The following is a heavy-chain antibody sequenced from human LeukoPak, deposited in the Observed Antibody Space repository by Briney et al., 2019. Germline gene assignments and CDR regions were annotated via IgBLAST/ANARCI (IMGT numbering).Heavy chain of an antibody. Sequence: SETLSLTCTVSGGSIGSFYWSWIRQPPGKGLEWIGYIYYSGSTNYNPSLKSRVTISVDTSKNQFSLKLSSVTAADTAVYYCARDPGSNDFDYWGQGTLVTVSS. J-gene: IGHJ4*02. CDR2: IYYSGST. CDR1: GGSIGSFY. D-gene: IGHD3-10*01. CDR3: ARDPGSNDFDY. V-gene: IGHV4-59*01.